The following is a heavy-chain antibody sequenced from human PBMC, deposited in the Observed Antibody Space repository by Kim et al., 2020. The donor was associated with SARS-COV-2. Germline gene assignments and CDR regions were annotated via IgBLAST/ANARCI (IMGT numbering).Heavy chain of an antibody. D-gene: IGHD3-16*01. Sequence: TYAQRFQGRVTMTRDTSISTAYMELSRLRSDDTAVYYCASAPAGEYYFDYWGQGTLVTVSS. CDR3: ASAPAGEYYFDY. J-gene: IGHJ4*02. V-gene: IGHV1-2*02.